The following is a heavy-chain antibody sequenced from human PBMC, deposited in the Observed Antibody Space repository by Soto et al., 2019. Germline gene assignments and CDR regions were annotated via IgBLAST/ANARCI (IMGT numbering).Heavy chain of an antibody. Sequence: GASVKVSCKASGGTFSTYTITWVRQAPGQGLGWMGRIIPIIGIINYAQKFQGRVTITADKFTGTAYMELTRLRSDDTAVYYCAGDPDSHYNDSHASSYPWGQGTLVTVSS. V-gene: IGHV1-69*04. J-gene: IGHJ5*02. CDR1: GGTFSTYT. CDR3: AGDPDSHYNDSHASSYP. CDR2: IIPIIGII. D-gene: IGHD3-22*01.